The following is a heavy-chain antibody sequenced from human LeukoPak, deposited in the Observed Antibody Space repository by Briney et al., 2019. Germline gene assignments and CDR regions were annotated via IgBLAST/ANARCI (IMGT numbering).Heavy chain of an antibody. CDR2: IWYDGSNK. CDR1: GFTFSGYG. V-gene: IGHV3-33*01. D-gene: IGHD3-10*01. Sequence: GRSLRLSCAASGFTFSGYGMHWVRQAPGKGLEWVAVIWYDGSNKYYADSVKGRFTISRDNSKNTLYLQMNSLRAEDTAVYYCARARGSGSYPFDYWGQGTLVTVSS. CDR3: ARARGSGSYPFDY. J-gene: IGHJ4*02.